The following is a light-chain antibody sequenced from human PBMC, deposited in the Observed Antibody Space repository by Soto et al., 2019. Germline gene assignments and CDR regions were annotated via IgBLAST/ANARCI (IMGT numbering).Light chain of an antibody. J-gene: IGLJ1*01. CDR3: SSYTSSSALYV. CDR1: SNDIGGYDY. Sequence: QSALTQSASVSGSPGQSITISCIGTSNDIGGYDYVSWYQQYPGKAPKLMIYDVTDRPPGVSSRFSGSKSDNTASLTISGLQADDEADYYCSSYTSSSALYVFGGGTKLTVL. V-gene: IGLV2-14*01. CDR2: DVT.